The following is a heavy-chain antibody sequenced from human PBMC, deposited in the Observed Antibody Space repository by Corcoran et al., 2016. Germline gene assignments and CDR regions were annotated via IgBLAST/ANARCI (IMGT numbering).Heavy chain of an antibody. CDR2: IYSGGST. CDR1: GFTVSSNY. J-gene: IGHJ6*02. V-gene: IGHV3-53*01. Sequence: EVQLVESGGGLIQPGGSLRLSCAASGFTVSSNYISWVRQAPGKGLEWVSVIYSGGSTYYADSVKGRFTISRDNSKNTLYLQMNSLRAEDTAVYYWARPGFWYYGMDVWGQGTTVTVSS. CDR3: ARPGFWYYGMDV. D-gene: IGHD3-3*01.